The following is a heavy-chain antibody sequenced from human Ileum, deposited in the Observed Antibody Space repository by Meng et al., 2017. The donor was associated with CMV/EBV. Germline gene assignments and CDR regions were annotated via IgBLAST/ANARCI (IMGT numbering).Heavy chain of an antibody. CDR3: ARGPGASTREGFDY. CDR2: FYSSDTY. D-gene: IGHD1-26*01. J-gene: IGHJ4*02. V-gene: IGHV4-4*07. Sequence: GHLKESGQVLVKHSVPLSLICTGSGGSINNYYWSWIRQSAGKGLEWIGRFYSSDTYNYHPSLNSRVTMSLDTSKNQFSLNLRSVTAADTAIYYCARGPGASTREGFDYWGLGTLVTVAS. CDR1: GGSINNYY.